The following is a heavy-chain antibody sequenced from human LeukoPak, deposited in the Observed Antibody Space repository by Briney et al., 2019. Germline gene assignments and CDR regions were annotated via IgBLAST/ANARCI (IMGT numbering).Heavy chain of an antibody. J-gene: IGHJ6*02. CDR2: IYHSGST. CDR3: ARGPNRYGSGSYYNNYYYGMDV. CDR1: GGSISSGGYY. D-gene: IGHD3-10*01. V-gene: IGHV4-30-2*01. Sequence: PSETLSLTCTVSGGSISSGGYYWSWIRQPPGKGLEWIGYIYHSGSTYYNPSLKSRVTISVDRSKNQFSLKLSSVTAADTAVYYCARGPNRYGSGSYYNNYYYGMDVWGQGTTVTVSS.